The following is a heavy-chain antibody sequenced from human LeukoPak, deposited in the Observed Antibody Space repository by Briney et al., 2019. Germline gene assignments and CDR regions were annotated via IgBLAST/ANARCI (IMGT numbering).Heavy chain of an antibody. CDR1: GGSIVTYY. D-gene: IGHD3-16*02. V-gene: IGHV4-59*08. CDR3: ARHIGGGIEDMDV. CDR2: IYVTGST. Sequence: SETLSLTCTVSGGSIVTYYWSWIRQSQGKGLEWIGYIYVTGSTRYNPYLQSRVTISVDTSRNQFFLKMSSVTAADTAVYYCARHIGGGIEDMDVWGKGTKVTVSS. J-gene: IGHJ6*03.